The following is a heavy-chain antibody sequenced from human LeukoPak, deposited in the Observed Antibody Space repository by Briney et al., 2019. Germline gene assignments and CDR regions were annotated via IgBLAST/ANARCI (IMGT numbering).Heavy chain of an antibody. D-gene: IGHD2-2*01. J-gene: IGHJ1*01. Sequence: SETLSLTCAVYGGSFSGYYWSWIRQPPGKGLEWIGEINHSGSTNYNPSLKSRVTISVDTSKNQFSLKLSSVTAADTAVYYCARRGYCSSTSCYAYFQHWGQGTLVTVSS. CDR1: GGSFSGYY. CDR3: ARRGYCSSTSCYAYFQH. CDR2: INHSGST. V-gene: IGHV4-34*01.